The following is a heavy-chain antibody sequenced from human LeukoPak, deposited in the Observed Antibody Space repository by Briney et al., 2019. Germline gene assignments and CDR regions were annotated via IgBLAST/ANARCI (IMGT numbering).Heavy chain of an antibody. D-gene: IGHD6-13*01. CDR2: ISSSGSST. CDR1: GFTFSSYA. J-gene: IGHJ4*02. CDR3: ARGGAVAGTRGNDY. V-gene: IGHV3-64*01. Sequence: QAGGSLRLSCAASGFTFSSYAMHWVRQAPGKGLEYVSAISSSGSSTYYANSVKGRFTISRDNSKNTLYLQMGSLRAEDMAVYYCARGGAVAGTRGNDYWGQGTLVTVSS.